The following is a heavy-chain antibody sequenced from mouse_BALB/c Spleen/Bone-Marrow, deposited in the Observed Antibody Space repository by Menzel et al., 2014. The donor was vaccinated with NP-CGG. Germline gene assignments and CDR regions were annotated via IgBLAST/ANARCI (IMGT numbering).Heavy chain of an antibody. D-gene: IGHD2-3*01. Sequence: LVESGAELVRPGSSVKIFCKASGYAFSSYWMNWVKRRPGQGLEWIGQIYPGDGDTNYNGKFKGKATLTADKSSSTAYMQLSSLTSEDSAVYFCARLDGYYPYYAMDYWGQGTSVTVSS. CDR1: GYAFSSYW. V-gene: IGHV1-80*01. CDR3: ARLDGYYPYYAMDY. CDR2: IYPGDGDT. J-gene: IGHJ4*01.